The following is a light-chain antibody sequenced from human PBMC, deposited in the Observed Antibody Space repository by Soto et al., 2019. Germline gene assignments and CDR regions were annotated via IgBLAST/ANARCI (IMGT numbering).Light chain of an antibody. Sequence: EIVLTQSPGTLCLSPGEGATLSCRASQSISSNSLAWYQHKPGQAPRLLIYGASIRATGITDRFSGSGSGTDFTLTISRLATEDFAVYYCQQYGRSPMYSFGQGTKLEIK. CDR2: GAS. CDR1: QSISSNS. CDR3: QQYGRSPMYS. V-gene: IGKV3-20*01. J-gene: IGKJ2*03.